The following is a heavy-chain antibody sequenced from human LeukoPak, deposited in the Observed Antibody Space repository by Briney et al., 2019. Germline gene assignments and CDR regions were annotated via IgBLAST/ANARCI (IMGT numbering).Heavy chain of an antibody. CDR3: AKPPPMGFGEYRLGY. Sequence: PGGSLRLSCAASGFTFSNYGMNWVRQAPGKGLEWVSAISGSGGTTYYADSVKGRFTISRDNSKNTLYLQMNSLRAEDTAVYYCAKPPPMGFGEYRLGYWGQGTLVTVSS. V-gene: IGHV3-23*01. CDR1: GFTFSNYG. CDR2: ISGSGGTT. J-gene: IGHJ4*02. D-gene: IGHD3-10*01.